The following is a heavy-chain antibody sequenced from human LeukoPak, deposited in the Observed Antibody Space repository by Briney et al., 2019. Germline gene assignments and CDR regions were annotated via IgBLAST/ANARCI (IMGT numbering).Heavy chain of an antibody. V-gene: IGHV3-33*08. CDR1: GFTFSSYG. J-gene: IGHJ4*02. CDR3: ARELNSGSYSRFDY. D-gene: IGHD1-26*01. CDR2: IWYDGSNK. Sequence: PGGSLRLSCAASGFTFSSYGMHWVRQAPGKGLEWVAVIWYDGSNKYYADSVKGRFTISRDNSKNTLYLQMNSLRAEDTAVYYCARELNSGSYSRFDYWGQGTLVTVSS.